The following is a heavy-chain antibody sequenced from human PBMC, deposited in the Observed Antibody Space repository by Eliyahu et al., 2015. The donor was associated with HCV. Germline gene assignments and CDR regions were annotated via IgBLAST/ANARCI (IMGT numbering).Heavy chain of an antibody. V-gene: IGHV5-51*01. J-gene: IGHJ4*02. D-gene: IGHD2-2*01. CDR2: IYPGTXES. CDR3: ARHSTASSLSDF. Sequence: EVQLVQSGAEVKKPGESLKTSCKSSGYPLTDYWVGWVRQMPGKGLEWMGIIYPGTXESRYSPSFQDQVTFSADRSINTTYLHWDSLKASDTATYYCARHSTASSLSDFWGQGTPVTVSS. CDR1: GYPLTDYW.